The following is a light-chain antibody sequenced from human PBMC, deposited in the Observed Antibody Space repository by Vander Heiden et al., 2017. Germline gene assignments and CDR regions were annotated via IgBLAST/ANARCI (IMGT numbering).Light chain of an antibody. CDR3: QQRDSTLWT. CDR2: AAS. CDR1: QSISSY. J-gene: IGKJ1*01. V-gene: IGKV1-39*01. Sequence: IQMTQPPSSLSASVGDRVTITCRASQSISSYLNWYQQKPGKAPKLLIYAASSLQSGVPSRFSGSGSGTDFTLTISRLQPEDFATYYCQQRDSTLWTFGQGTKVEIK.